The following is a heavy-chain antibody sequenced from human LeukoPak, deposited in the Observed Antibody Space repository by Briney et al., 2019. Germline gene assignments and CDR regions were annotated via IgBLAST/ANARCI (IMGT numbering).Heavy chain of an antibody. J-gene: IGHJ3*02. D-gene: IGHD3-16*01. V-gene: IGHV3-53*01. Sequence: SGGSLRLSCAASGFTVSSNYMSWVRQAPGKGLEWVSVIYSGGSTYYADSVKGRFTISRDNSKNTLYLQMNSLRAEDTAVYYCAKDQLLGESDDAFDIWGQGTMVTVSS. CDR3: AKDQLLGESDDAFDI. CDR2: IYSGGST. CDR1: GFTVSSNY.